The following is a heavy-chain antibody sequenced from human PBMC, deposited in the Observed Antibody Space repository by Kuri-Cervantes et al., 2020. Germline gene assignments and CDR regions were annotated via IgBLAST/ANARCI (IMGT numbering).Heavy chain of an antibody. J-gene: IGHJ6*02. CDR1: GGSISSYY. CDR2: IYYSGST. Sequence: SETLSLTCTVSGGSISSYYWSWIRQPPGKGLEWIGYIYYSGSTNYNPSLKSRATISVDTSKNQFSLELSSVTAADTAVYYCARDQEQQWLVLPNYYYYGMDVWGQGTTVTVSS. CDR3: ARDQEQQWLVLPNYYYYGMDV. V-gene: IGHV4-59*01. D-gene: IGHD6-19*01.